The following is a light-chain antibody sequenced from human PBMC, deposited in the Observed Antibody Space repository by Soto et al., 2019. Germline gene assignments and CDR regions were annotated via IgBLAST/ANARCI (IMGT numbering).Light chain of an antibody. Sequence: DIQMTQSPSSLSASVGDRVTITCRASESIARHLNWYQQKPGKAPKLLIYPASSLQNGVPSRFRGGGSGTDFTLTISNLQPEDFATYYCQQTYSTLSITFGQGTRLEIK. CDR1: ESIARH. J-gene: IGKJ5*01. CDR3: QQTYSTLSIT. V-gene: IGKV1-39*01. CDR2: PAS.